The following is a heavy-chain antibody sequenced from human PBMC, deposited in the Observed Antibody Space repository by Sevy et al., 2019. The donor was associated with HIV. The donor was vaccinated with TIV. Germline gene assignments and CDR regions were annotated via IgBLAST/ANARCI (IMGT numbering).Heavy chain of an antibody. CDR3: ARWHDFWSGYYTGYYYGMDV. D-gene: IGHD3-3*01. Sequence: SETLSLTCTVSGGSISSGGYYWTWIRQHPGKGLEWIGYIYYSGTTYYNPSLKSRVTISVDTSKNQFSLKLSSVTAADTAVYYCARWHDFWSGYYTGYYYGMDVSGQGTPVTVSS. V-gene: IGHV4-31*03. J-gene: IGHJ6*02. CDR2: IYYSGTT. CDR1: GGSISSGGYY.